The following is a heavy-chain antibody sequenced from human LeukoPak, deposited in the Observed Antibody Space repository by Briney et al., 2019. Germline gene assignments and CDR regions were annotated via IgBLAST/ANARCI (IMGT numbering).Heavy chain of an antibody. CDR1: GGTFSSYA. CDR3: AREGVLRYLGAFDI. D-gene: IGHD3-9*01. Sequence: GASVKVSCKASGGTFSSYAISWVRQAPGQGLEWMGGIIPIFGTANYAQKFQGRVTITADESTSTAYMELSSLRSEDTAVYYCAREGVLRYLGAFDIWGQGTMVTVSS. CDR2: IIPIFGTA. V-gene: IGHV1-69*13. J-gene: IGHJ3*02.